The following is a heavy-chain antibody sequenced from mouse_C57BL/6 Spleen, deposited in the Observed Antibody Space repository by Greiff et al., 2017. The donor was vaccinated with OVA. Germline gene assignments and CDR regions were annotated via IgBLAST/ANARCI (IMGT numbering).Heavy chain of an antibody. V-gene: IGHV5-16*01. J-gene: IGHJ3*01. CDR2: INYDGSST. Sequence: EVMLVESEGGLVQPGSSMKLSCTASGFTFSDYYMAWVRQVPEKGLEWVANINYDGSSTYYLDSLKSRFIISRDNAKNIPYLQMSSLKSEDTATYYCAREGDGYLPFAYWGQGTLVTVAA. CDR3: AREGDGYLPFAY. D-gene: IGHD2-3*01. CDR1: GFTFSDYY.